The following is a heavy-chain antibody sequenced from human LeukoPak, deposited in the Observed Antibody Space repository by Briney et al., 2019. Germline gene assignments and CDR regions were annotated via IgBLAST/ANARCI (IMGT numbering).Heavy chain of an antibody. V-gene: IGHV3-23*01. CDR3: ARSGGMDV. Sequence: GGSLRLSCAASGFTFSSYAMTWVRQAPGQGLEWVSAISPSGDNTYHADSMKGRFTISRDNSKNTLYLQMNSLRAEDTALYFCARSGGMDVWGQGTTVTVSS. D-gene: IGHD3-10*01. CDR1: GFTFSSYA. J-gene: IGHJ6*02. CDR2: ISPSGDNT.